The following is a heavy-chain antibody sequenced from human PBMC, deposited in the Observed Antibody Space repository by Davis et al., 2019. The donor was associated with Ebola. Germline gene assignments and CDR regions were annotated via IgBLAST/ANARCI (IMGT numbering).Heavy chain of an antibody. CDR3: AKVVVITTLGYFDY. CDR1: GFTFSSYA. Sequence: GGSLRLSCAASGFTFSSYAMSWVRQAPGKGLEWVSAISSSGGSTYYADSVKGRFTISRDNSKNTLYLQMNSLRAEDTAVYYCAKVVVITTLGYFDYWGQGTLVTVSS. J-gene: IGHJ4*02. V-gene: IGHV3-23*01. CDR2: ISSSGGST. D-gene: IGHD3-22*01.